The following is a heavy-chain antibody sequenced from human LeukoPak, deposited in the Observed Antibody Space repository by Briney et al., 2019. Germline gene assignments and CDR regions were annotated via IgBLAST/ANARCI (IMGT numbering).Heavy chain of an antibody. CDR1: GLTFSNSW. CDR3: ARGGSSRYTITY. J-gene: IGHJ4*02. Sequence: GGSLRLSCAASGLTFSNSWMHWVRQAPGKGLVWVSRISSDGTNTTYADSVKGRFTISRDNAKSTLYLQMNSLRAEDTAVYYCARGGSSRYTITYWGQGTLATVSS. V-gene: IGHV3-74*01. CDR2: ISSDGTNT. D-gene: IGHD5-12*01.